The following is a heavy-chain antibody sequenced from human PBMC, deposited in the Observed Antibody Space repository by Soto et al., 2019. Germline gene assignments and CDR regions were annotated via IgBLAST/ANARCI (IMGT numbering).Heavy chain of an antibody. CDR1: VFTFSDYY. Sequence: SLXLSCAASVFTFSDYYMSCIRQSPWKGLEWVSYISSSSSYTNYADSVKGRFTISRDNAKNSLYLQMNSLRAEDTAVYYCASDYGGNPRPDAFDIWGQGTMVTV. CDR2: ISSSSSYT. V-gene: IGHV3-11*06. D-gene: IGHD4-17*01. J-gene: IGHJ3*02. CDR3: ASDYGGNPRPDAFDI.